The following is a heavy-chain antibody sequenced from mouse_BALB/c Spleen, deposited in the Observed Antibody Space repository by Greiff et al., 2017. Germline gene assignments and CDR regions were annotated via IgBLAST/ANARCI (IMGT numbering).Heavy chain of an antibody. D-gene: IGHD2-3*01. CDR3: ARDPIYDGYYGYAMDY. J-gene: IGHJ4*01. Sequence: EVKLVESGGGLVQPGGSLRLSCATSGFTFTDYYMSWVRQPPGKALEWLGFIRNKANGYTTEYSASVKGRFTISRDNSQSILYLQMNTLRAEDSATYYCARDPIYDGYYGYAMDYWGQGTSVTVSS. V-gene: IGHV7-3*02. CDR2: IRNKANGYTT. CDR1: GFTFTDYY.